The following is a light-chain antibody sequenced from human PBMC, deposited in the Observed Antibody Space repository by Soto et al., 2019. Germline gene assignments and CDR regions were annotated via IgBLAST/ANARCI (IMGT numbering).Light chain of an antibody. CDR3: QQYCATPWT. Sequence: DIVMTQSPDSLAVSLGERATINCESSQSVLYSSNNQNCLAWYQQKPGQPPKLLIYWASTRESGVPDRFSGSGSVTDFTLTISSLQAEDAAVYYCQQYCATPWTFGQGTKVEIK. J-gene: IGKJ1*01. CDR2: WAS. CDR1: QSVLYSSNNQNC. V-gene: IGKV4-1*01.